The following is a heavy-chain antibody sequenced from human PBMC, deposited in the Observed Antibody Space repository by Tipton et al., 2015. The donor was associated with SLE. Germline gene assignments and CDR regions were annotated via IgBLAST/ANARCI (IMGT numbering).Heavy chain of an antibody. CDR1: GYSISSGYY. J-gene: IGHJ4*02. Sequence: TLSLTCDVSGYSISSGYYWGWIRQPPGQGLEWIGSIYHTWNTYYNPSLKSRVIISVATSKNQFSLRVNSVTAADTAIYYCARGYGSSPGEVVWGQGTLVTVSS. D-gene: IGHD3-10*01. CDR3: ARGYGSSPGEVV. CDR2: IYHTWNT. V-gene: IGHV4-38-2*01.